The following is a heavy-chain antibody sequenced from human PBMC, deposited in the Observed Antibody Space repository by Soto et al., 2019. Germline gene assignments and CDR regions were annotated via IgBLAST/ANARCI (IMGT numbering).Heavy chain of an antibody. CDR1: GFTFSSYA. J-gene: IGHJ4*02. CDR3: ARDTEFYGDWLYYFDY. V-gene: IGHV3-30-3*01. Sequence: PGGSLRLSCAASGFTFSSYAMHWVRQAPGKGLEWVAVISYDGSNKYYADSVKGRFTISRDNSKNTLYLQMNSLRAEDTAVYYCARDTEFYGDWLYYFDYWGQGTLVTVSS. D-gene: IGHD4-17*01. CDR2: ISYDGSNK.